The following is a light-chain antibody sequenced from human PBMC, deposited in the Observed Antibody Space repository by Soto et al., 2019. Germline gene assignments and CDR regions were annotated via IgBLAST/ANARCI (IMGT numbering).Light chain of an antibody. V-gene: IGKV1-27*01. J-gene: IGKJ1*01. CDR3: QKYNSAPWT. Sequence: DIQMTQSPSSLSASVGDRVTITCRASQGISNYLAWYQQKPGKVPKLLISTVSTSQPMVPHRCSGSRSGTDFTLTIRRLQTEDVENYYCQKYNSAPWTFGQGTKVEIK. CDR2: TVS. CDR1: QGISNY.